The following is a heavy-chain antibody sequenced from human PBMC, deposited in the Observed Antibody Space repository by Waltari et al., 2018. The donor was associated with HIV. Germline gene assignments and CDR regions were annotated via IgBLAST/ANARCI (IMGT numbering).Heavy chain of an antibody. V-gene: IGHV3-21*01. D-gene: IGHD3-22*01. J-gene: IGHJ6*02. Sequence: KPGGSLRLSCAASGFTFSSYSMNWVRQAPGKGLEWVSSISSSSIYISYADSVKGRFTISRDNAKNSLYLQMNSLRAEDTAVYYCARQDSSGGNYYYGMDVWGQGTTVTVSS. CDR3: ARQDSSGGNYYYGMDV. CDR1: GFTFSSYS. CDR2: ISSSSIYI.